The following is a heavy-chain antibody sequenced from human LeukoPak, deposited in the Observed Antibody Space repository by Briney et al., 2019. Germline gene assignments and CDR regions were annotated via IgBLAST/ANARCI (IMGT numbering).Heavy chain of an antibody. D-gene: IGHD4-23*01. CDR3: ARAGTVVTPRHYYYYMDV. J-gene: IGHJ6*03. CDR2: IIPIFGTA. V-gene: IGHV1-69*05. Sequence: ASVTVSCKASGGTFSSYAISWVRQAPGQGLEWMGGIIPIFGTANYAQKFQGRVTITTDESTSTAYMELSSLRSEDTAVYYCARAGTVVTPRHYYYYMDVWGKGTTVTVSS. CDR1: GGTFSSYA.